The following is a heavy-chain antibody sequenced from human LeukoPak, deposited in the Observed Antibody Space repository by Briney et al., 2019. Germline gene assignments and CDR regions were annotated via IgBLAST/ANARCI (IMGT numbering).Heavy chain of an antibody. Sequence: ASVKVSCKASGGTFSSYAISWVRQAPGQGLEWMGGIIPIFGTANYAQKSQGRVTITTDESTSTAYMELSSLRSEDTAVYYCARCRSSDTYYDILTGYPMDVWGKGTTVTVSS. V-gene: IGHV1-69*05. J-gene: IGHJ6*03. CDR1: GGTFSSYA. CDR2: IIPIFGTA. CDR3: ARCRSSDTYYDILTGYPMDV. D-gene: IGHD3-9*01.